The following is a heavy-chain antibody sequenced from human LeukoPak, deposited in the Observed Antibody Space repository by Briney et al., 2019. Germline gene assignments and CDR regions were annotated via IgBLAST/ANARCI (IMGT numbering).Heavy chain of an antibody. J-gene: IGHJ5*02. V-gene: IGHV1-2*02. CDR3: ARDYCSGGSCYERFDP. CDR1: GCTFTGYY. CDR2: INPNSGGT. D-gene: IGHD2-15*01. Sequence: ASVKVSCKASGCTFTGYYMHWVRQAPGQGLEWMGWINPNSGGTNYAQKFQGRVTMTRDTSISTAYMELSRLRSDDTAVYYCARDYCSGGSCYERFDPWGQGTLVTVSS.